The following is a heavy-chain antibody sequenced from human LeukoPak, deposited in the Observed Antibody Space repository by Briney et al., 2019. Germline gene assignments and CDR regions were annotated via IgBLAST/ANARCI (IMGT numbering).Heavy chain of an antibody. J-gene: IGHJ4*02. CDR1: GFTFSSYA. CDR3: AKGHLSSATIFGVVPDY. D-gene: IGHD3-3*01. CDR2: ISGSGGST. V-gene: IGHV3-23*01. Sequence: PGGSLRLSCAASGFTFSSYAMSWVRQAPGKGLEWVSAISGSGGSTYYADSVKGRFTISRDNSKNTLYLQMNSLRAEDTAVYYCAKGHLSSATIFGVVPDYWGQGTLVTVSS.